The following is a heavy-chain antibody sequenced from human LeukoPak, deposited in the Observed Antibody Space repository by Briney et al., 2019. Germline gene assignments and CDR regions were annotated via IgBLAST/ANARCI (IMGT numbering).Heavy chain of an antibody. Sequence: GGSLRLSCAASGFTFSDYWMHWVRQAPGKGLVWVSRINSDGSSTSYADSVKGRFTISRDNTKNSLYLQIDSLRVEDTAVYYCARDPYSGYYGTYYYYYMDVWGKGTTVTVSS. D-gene: IGHD3-22*01. CDR2: INSDGSST. CDR3: ARDPYSGYYGTYYYYYMDV. J-gene: IGHJ6*03. V-gene: IGHV3-74*01. CDR1: GFTFSDYW.